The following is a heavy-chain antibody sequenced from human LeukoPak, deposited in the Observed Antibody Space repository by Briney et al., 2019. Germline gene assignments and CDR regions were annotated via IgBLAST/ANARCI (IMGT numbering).Heavy chain of an antibody. J-gene: IGHJ3*02. CDR1: GGTFLNYA. V-gene: IGHV1-69*04. D-gene: IGHD3-10*01. CDR2: IIPILGIA. CDR3: ARASQGYYGSGSYYRGGDAFDI. Sequence: SVKVSCKTSGGTFLNYAISWVRQAPGQGLEWMGRIIPILGIANYAQKFQARVTLTADKSTSTACMELSSLRSDDTAVYYCARASQGYYGSGSYYRGGDAFDIWGQGTMVTVSS.